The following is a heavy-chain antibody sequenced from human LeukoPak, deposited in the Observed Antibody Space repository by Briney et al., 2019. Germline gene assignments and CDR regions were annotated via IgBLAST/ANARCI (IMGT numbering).Heavy chain of an antibody. CDR1: GGTFSSYA. V-gene: IGHV1-69*05. CDR2: IIPIFGTA. Sequence: GASVKVSCKASGGTFSSYAISWVRQAPGQGLEWMGGIIPIFGTANYAQKFQGRVTITTDESTSTAYMELSSLRSEDTAVYYCASRSPQKNYYGSGSYYKGPRGAFDIWGQGTMVTVSS. CDR3: ASRSPQKNYYGSGSYYKGPRGAFDI. J-gene: IGHJ3*02. D-gene: IGHD3-10*01.